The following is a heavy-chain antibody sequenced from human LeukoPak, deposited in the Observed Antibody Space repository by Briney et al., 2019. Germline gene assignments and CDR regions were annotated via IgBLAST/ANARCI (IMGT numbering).Heavy chain of an antibody. Sequence: SETLSLTCTVSGGSISSYYWSWIRQSPGKQLEWIGYIYYSVSTNYNPSLKSRVTISVDTSKNQFSLKLSSVTAADTAVYYCARGPTYYYDSSGYSFFFQHWGQGALVTVSS. V-gene: IGHV4-59*12. CDR3: ARGPTYYYDSSGYSFFFQH. D-gene: IGHD3-22*01. J-gene: IGHJ1*01. CDR2: IYYSVST. CDR1: GGSISSYY.